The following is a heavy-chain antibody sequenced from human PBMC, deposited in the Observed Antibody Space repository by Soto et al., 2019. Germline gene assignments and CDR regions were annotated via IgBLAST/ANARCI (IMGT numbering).Heavy chain of an antibody. CDR2: IYPGDSDT. CDR1: GYSFTSYW. CDR3: ARHKGYSSSWSVLYYYMDV. J-gene: IGHJ6*03. Sequence: GESLKISCKGSGYSFTSYWIGWVRQMPGKGLEWMGIIYPGDSDTRYSPSFQGQVTISADKSISTAYLQWSSLKASDTAMYYCARHKGYSSSWSVLYYYMDVWGKGTTVTVSS. V-gene: IGHV5-51*01. D-gene: IGHD6-13*01.